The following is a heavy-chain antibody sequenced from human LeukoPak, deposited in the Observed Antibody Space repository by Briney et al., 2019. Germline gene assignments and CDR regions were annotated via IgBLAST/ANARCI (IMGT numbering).Heavy chain of an antibody. CDR1: GFTFSSYS. CDR2: ISSSSSYI. Sequence: GGSLRLSCAASGFTFSSYSMNWVRQAPGKGLEWVSSISSSSSYIYYADSVKGRLTISRDNAKNSLYLQMNSLRAEDTAVYYCARDDYGDSFSDYWGQGTLVTVSS. V-gene: IGHV3-21*01. CDR3: ARDDYGDSFSDY. J-gene: IGHJ4*02. D-gene: IGHD4-17*01.